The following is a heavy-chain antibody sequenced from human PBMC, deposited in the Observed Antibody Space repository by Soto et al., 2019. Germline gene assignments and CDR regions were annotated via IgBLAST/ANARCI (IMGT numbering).Heavy chain of an antibody. CDR1: GGTFSSYA. J-gene: IGHJ6*02. CDR3: ARGPSRYCSGGSCYLDYYYGMDV. CDR2: IIPIFGTA. V-gene: IGHV1-69*12. Sequence: QVQLVQSGAEVKKPGSSVKVSCKASGGTFSSYAISWVRQAPGQGLEWMGGIIPIFGTANYAQKFQGRVXMTADDSTSTXXIXPIXLSSEDTAVYYCARGPSRYCSGGSCYLDYYYGMDVWGQGTTVTVSS. D-gene: IGHD2-15*01.